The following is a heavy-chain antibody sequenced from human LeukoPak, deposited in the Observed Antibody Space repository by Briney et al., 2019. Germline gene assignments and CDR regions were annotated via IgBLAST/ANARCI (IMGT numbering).Heavy chain of an antibody. V-gene: IGHV1-69*13. CDR2: IIPIFGTA. CDR1: GGTFSSYA. CDR3: ASSSGYSYGYIDY. D-gene: IGHD5-18*01. Sequence: ASVKVSCKASGGTFSSYAISWVRQAPGQGLEWMGGIIPIFGTANYVQKFQGRVTITADESTSTAYMELSSLRSEDTAVYYCASSSGYSYGYIDYWGQGTLVTVSS. J-gene: IGHJ4*02.